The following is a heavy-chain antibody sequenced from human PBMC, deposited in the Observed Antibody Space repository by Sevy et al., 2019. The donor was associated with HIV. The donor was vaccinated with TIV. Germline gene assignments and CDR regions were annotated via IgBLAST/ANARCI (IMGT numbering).Heavy chain of an antibody. CDR3: ARVMATGSFDY. J-gene: IGHJ4*02. D-gene: IGHD5-12*01. CDR2: IKKDGSEK. CDR1: GFTFSSYW. V-gene: IGHV3-7*01. Sequence: GGSLRLSCAASGFTFSSYWMSWVRQAPGKGLEWVAKIKKDGSEKYYVDSVKGRFTISRDNAKNSLYLQMNSLRAEDTAGYYCARVMATGSFDYWGQGTLVTVSS.